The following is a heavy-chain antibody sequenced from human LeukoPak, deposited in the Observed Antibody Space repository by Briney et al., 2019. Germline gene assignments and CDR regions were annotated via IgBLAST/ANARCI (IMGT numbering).Heavy chain of an antibody. CDR2: ISGSGGST. J-gene: IGHJ4*02. CDR1: GFTFSSYA. Sequence: GGSLRLSCAASGFTFSSYAMSWVRQAPGKGLEWVSAISGSGGSTYYADSVKGRFTISRDNSKNTLYLQMNSLRAEDTAVYYCAKDLAAYSSGWSYYFDYWGRGTLVTVSS. CDR3: AKDLAAYSSGWSYYFDY. V-gene: IGHV3-23*01. D-gene: IGHD6-19*01.